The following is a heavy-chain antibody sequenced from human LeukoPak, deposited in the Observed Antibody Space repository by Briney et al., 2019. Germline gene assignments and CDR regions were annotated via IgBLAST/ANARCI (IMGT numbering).Heavy chain of an antibody. Sequence: GGSLRLSCATSGFSFSSYGMNWVRQAPGKGLEWVSYIGGWSSPTDYADSVKGRFTISRDNARISLYLQMNNLTVEYTAVYYCARDPGFSVARWGQGSLVFVSS. D-gene: IGHD3-3*01. CDR3: ARDPGFSVAR. CDR2: IGGWSSPT. J-gene: IGHJ4*02. V-gene: IGHV3-48*04. CDR1: GFSFSSYG.